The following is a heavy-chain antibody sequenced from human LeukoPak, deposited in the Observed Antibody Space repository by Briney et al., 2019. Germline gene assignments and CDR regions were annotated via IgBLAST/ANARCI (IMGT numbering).Heavy chain of an antibody. CDR3: AKNGDRGAYCSGGSCYPYYYYYMDV. Sequence: GGSLRLSCAASGFTFSSYSMNWVRQAPGKGLEWVSFISSSRSYIYYADSVKGRFTISRDNAKNSLYLQMNSLRAEDAAVYYCAKNGDRGAYCSGGSCYPYYYYYMDVWGKGTTVTISS. CDR1: GFTFSSYS. V-gene: IGHV3-21*04. J-gene: IGHJ6*03. CDR2: ISSSRSYI. D-gene: IGHD2-15*01.